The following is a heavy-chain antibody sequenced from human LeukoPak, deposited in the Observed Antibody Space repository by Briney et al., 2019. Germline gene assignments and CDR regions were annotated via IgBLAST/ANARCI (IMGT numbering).Heavy chain of an antibody. CDR3: ARDSTHPGTYYYDSSGYNPSGSFDY. D-gene: IGHD3-22*01. J-gene: IGHJ4*02. CDR2: ISSSSSYI. V-gene: IGHV3-21*01. CDR1: GFTFSSYS. Sequence: GGSLRLSCAASGFTFSSYSMNWVRQAPGKGLEWVSSISSSSSYIYYADSVKGRFTISRDNAKNSLYLQMNSLGAEDTAVYYCARDSTHPGTYYYDSSGYNPSGSFDYWGQGTLVTVSS.